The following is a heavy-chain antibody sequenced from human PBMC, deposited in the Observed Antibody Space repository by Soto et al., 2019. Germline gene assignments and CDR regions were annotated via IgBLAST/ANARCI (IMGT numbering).Heavy chain of an antibody. V-gene: IGHV4-34*01. J-gene: IGHJ4*02. D-gene: IGHD1-26*01. CDR3: VGARGRLVGFDY. CDR2: IDGSGNT. Sequence: QVQLQQWGAGLLKTSETLSLTCAVNSESLSGYYWSWIRQSPGKGLEWIGEIDGSGNTNYSPSLRSRVAMSVDTSKNHFSLTLNSVSAADTAAYYCVGARGRLVGFDYWGQGTLVTVSS. CDR1: SESLSGYY.